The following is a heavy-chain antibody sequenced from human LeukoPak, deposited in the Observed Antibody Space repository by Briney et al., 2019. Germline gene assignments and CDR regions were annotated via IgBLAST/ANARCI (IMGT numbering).Heavy chain of an antibody. J-gene: IGHJ4*02. CDR2: ISSSSSYI. V-gene: IGHV3-21*01. Sequence: GVLRLSCAASGFTSSSYSMNWVRQAPGKGLEWVSSISSSSSYIYYADSVKGRFTISRDNAKNSLYLQMNSLRAEDTAVYYCASITDSSGYFHFDYWGQGTLVTVSS. D-gene: IGHD3-22*01. CDR3: ASITDSSGYFHFDY. CDR1: GFTSSSYS.